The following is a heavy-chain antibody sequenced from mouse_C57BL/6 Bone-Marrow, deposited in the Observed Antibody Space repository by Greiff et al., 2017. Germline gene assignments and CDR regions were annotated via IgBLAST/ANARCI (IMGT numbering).Heavy chain of an antibody. J-gene: IGHJ2*01. V-gene: IGHV1-15*01. CDR2: IDPETGGT. Sequence: QVQLQQSGAELVRPGASVTLSCKASGYTFTDYEMHWVKQTPVHGLEWIGAIDPETGGTAFNQKFKGKAILTADKSSSAAYMELRILTSEDSAVYYCTRSDYYGSSPLDYWGQGTTLTVSS. D-gene: IGHD1-1*01. CDR1: GYTFTDYE. CDR3: TRSDYYGSSPLDY.